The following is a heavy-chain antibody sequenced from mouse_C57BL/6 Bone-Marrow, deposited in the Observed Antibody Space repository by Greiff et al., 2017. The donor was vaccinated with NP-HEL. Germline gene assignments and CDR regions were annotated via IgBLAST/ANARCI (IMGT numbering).Heavy chain of an antibody. CDR3: TREFFTTVVEEAWFAY. V-gene: IGHV1-15*01. J-gene: IGHJ3*01. Sequence: VKLMESGAELVRPGASVTLSCKASGYTFTDYEMHWVKQTPVHGLEWIGAIDPETGGTAYNQKFKGKAILTADKSSSTAYMELRSLTSEDSAVYYCTREFFTTVVEEAWFAYWGQGTLVTVSA. D-gene: IGHD1-1*01. CDR2: IDPETGGT. CDR1: GYTFTDYE.